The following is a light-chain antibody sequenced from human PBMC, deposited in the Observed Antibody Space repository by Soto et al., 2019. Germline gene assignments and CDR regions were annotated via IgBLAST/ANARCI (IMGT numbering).Light chain of an antibody. CDR3: QQHFNGPIT. Sequence: EIVLTQSPGTLSLSPGERATLSCRASQSVTSSYLAWYQQKPGQAPRLLIYGASSRATGIPDRFSGSGSGTDFTLTISRLEAEDFAVYYCQQHFNGPITFGQGTLLEI. J-gene: IGKJ5*01. CDR1: QSVTSSY. CDR2: GAS. V-gene: IGKV3D-20*02.